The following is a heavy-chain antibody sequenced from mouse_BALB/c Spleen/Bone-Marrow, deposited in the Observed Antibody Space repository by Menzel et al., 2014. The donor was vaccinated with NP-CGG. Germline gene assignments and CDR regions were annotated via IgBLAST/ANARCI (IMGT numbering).Heavy chain of an antibody. CDR3: ARNWDY. CDR1: GFSLTSXG. V-gene: IGHV2-2*02. J-gene: IGHJ2*01. CDR2: IWSGGST. Sequence: QVHVKQSGPGLVQPSQSLSITCTVSGFSLTSXGXHWVRQSPGXGXXWLGVIWSGGSTDYNAAFISRLSISKDNSKSQVFFKMNSLQANDTAIYYCARNWDYWGQGTTLTVSS.